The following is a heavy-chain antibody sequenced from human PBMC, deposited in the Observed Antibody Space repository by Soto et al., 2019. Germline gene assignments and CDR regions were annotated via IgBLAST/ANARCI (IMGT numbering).Heavy chain of an antibody. D-gene: IGHD6-13*01. Sequence: SGPTLVNPTETLTLTCTVSGFSLSNARMGVSWIRQPPGKALEWLAHIFSNDEKSYSTSLKSRLTISKDTSKSQVVLTMTNMDPVDTATYYCARIPAAGTGWPLVDYWGQGTLVTVSS. CDR2: IFSNDEK. CDR1: GFSLSNARMG. V-gene: IGHV2-26*01. CDR3: ARIPAAGTGWPLVDY. J-gene: IGHJ4*02.